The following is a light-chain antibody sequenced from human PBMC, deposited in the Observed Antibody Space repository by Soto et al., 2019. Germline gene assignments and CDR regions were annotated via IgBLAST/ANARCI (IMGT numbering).Light chain of an antibody. V-gene: IGKV3-15*01. J-gene: IGKJ1*01. CDR1: QSVSSN. CDR2: GAS. Sequence: EIVMTQSPATLSVSPGERATLSCRASQSVSSNLAWYQQKPGQAPRLLIYGASTRATGIPARFSGSGSGTEFTITISSLKSEDFAIYVCQQYNNWPPDRTFGQGTKVEIK. CDR3: QQYNNWPPDRT.